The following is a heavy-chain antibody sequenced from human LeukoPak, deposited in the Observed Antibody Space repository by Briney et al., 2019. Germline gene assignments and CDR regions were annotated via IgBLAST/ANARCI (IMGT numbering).Heavy chain of an antibody. CDR3: ARGERYYFDY. J-gene: IGHJ4*02. D-gene: IGHD1-26*01. V-gene: IGHV4-59*01. Sequence: SETLSLTCTVSGGSISSFYWSWIRQPPGKGLEWIGYIYYSGSTNYNPSLKSRVTISVDTSKNQFSLKLSSVTAADTAVYYCARGERYYFDYWGQGTLVTVSS. CDR2: IYYSGST. CDR1: GGSISSFY.